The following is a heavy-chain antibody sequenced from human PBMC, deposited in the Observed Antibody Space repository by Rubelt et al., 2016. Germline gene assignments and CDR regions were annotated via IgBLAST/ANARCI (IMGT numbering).Heavy chain of an antibody. D-gene: IGHD4-17*01. CDR1: GGSFSGYY. CDR2: TYYNGNT. CDR3: ARDPGDYGDYSLDY. V-gene: IGHV4-34*01. Sequence: QVQLQQWGAGLLKPSETLSLTCAVYGGSFSGYYWSWIRQPPEKGLEWIGTTYYNGNTYYNPSLTSRVTMSVDTSENQFSLKLSSVTAADTAMYYCARDPGDYGDYSLDYWGQGTLVTVSS. J-gene: IGHJ4*02.